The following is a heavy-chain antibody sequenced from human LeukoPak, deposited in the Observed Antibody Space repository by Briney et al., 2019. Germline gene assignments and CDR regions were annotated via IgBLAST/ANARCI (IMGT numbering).Heavy chain of an antibody. J-gene: IGHJ4*02. CDR1: GGSISSYY. Sequence: SETLSLTCTVSGGSISSYYWSWIRQPPGKGLEWIGEINHSGSTNYNPSLKSRVTISVDTSKNQFSLKLSSVTAADTAVYYCAMSEGVEPGGYWGQGTLVTVSS. V-gene: IGHV4-34*01. CDR2: INHSGST. D-gene: IGHD1-1*01. CDR3: AMSEGVEPGGY.